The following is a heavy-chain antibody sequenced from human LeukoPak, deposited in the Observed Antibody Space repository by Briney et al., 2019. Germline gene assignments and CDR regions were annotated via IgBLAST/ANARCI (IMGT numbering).Heavy chain of an antibody. V-gene: IGHV3-47*01. Sequence: GGSLRLSCAASGFAFSSYALHWVRRAPGEGLEWVSATGGDTYYADSVMGRFTISRDNAKKSLYLHMNSLIAEDMAVYYCARDQINSSGWYIDYWGQGTLVTVSS. CDR1: GFAFSSYA. CDR2: TGGDT. J-gene: IGHJ4*02. D-gene: IGHD6-19*01. CDR3: ARDQINSSGWYIDY.